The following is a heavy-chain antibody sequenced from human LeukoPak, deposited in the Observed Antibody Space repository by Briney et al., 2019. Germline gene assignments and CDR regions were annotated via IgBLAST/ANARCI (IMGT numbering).Heavy chain of an antibody. CDR2: IYPGDSDP. CDR3: VRHGLGSSWFGFDY. CDR1: GYTFTTYW. D-gene: IGHD6-13*01. J-gene: IGHJ4*02. Sequence: PGESLQISCKGSGYTFTTYWIGWVRQMPGKGLEWMGIIYPGDSDPRYSPSFQGQVTISVDKSISTAYLQWTSLKASDSAMYYCVRHGLGSSWFGFDYWGQGTLVTASS. V-gene: IGHV5-51*01.